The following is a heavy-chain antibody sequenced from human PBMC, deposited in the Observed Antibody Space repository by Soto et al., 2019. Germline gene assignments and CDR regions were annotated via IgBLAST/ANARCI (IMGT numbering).Heavy chain of an antibody. D-gene: IGHD5-12*01. CDR2: ISAYNGNT. J-gene: IGHJ6*02. Sequence: ASVKVSCKASGYTFTSYGISWVRQAPGQGLEWMGWISAYNGNTNYAQKFQGRVTMTTDTSTTTAYMDLRSLRSDDTAVYYCARAYSGGYYFYYYGMDVWGQGTTVTVSS. CDR3: ARAYSGGYYFYYYGMDV. V-gene: IGHV1-18*01. CDR1: GYTFTSYG.